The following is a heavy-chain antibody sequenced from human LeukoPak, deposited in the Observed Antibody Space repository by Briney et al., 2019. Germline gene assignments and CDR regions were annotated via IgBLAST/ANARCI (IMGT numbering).Heavy chain of an antibody. CDR2: ISDSGGST. CDR3: AKAPVTTCSGAYCYPFDY. J-gene: IGHJ4*02. Sequence: GGSLRLSCAASGFTFSSYGMSWVRQTPGKGLEWVSAISDSGGSTYYADSVKGRFTISRDNSKTTLYLQMNSLRAEDAAVYYCAKAPVTTCSGAYCYPFDYWGQGTLVTVSS. CDR1: GFTFSSYG. V-gene: IGHV3-23*01. D-gene: IGHD2-21*01.